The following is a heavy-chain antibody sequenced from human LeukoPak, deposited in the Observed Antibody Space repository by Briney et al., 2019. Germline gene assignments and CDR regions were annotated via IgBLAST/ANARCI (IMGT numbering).Heavy chain of an antibody. CDR3: AREGFGELSHFDY. J-gene: IGHJ4*02. V-gene: IGHV4-34*01. D-gene: IGHD3-10*01. Sequence: PSETLSLTCAVSGGSFSDYYWTWIRQPPGKGLEWIGEINQSGSTSYNPSLKSRVTISVDTSKNQFSLKLSSVTTADTAVYYCAREGFGELSHFDYWGQGTLVTVSS. CDR1: GGSFSDYY. CDR2: INQSGST.